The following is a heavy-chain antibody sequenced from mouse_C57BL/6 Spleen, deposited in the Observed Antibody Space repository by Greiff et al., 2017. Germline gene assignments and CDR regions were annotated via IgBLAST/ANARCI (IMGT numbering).Heavy chain of an antibody. V-gene: IGHV1-47*01. Sequence: VQLQQSGAELVKPGASVKLSCKASGYTFTTYPIDWLQQNHGKRLEWIGNFHPYNDDTKYNEKFNGKATLTVEKSSSTVYLELSRLTSDDSAVYCCARRTTVVATGYYAMDYWGQGTSVTVSS. CDR2: FHPYNDDT. CDR3: ARRTTVVATGYYAMDY. CDR1: GYTFTTYP. D-gene: IGHD1-1*01. J-gene: IGHJ4*01.